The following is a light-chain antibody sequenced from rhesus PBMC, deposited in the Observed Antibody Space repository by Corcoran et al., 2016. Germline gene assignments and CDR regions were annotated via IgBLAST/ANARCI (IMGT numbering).Light chain of an antibody. J-gene: IGKJ1*01. CDR3: QQYDKTPWT. CDR2: KAS. CDR1: QGISSW. V-gene: IGKV1-21*01. Sequence: DIQMTQSPSSLSASVGDTVTITCRASQGISSWLAWYQQKPGKAPNLLNYKASSLQSGVPSRFICIKAWTEFTSTISSLQSEDFATDSCQQYDKTPWTFGLGTKVEIK.